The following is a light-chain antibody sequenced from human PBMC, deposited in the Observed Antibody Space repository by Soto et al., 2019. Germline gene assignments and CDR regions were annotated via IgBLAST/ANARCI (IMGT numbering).Light chain of an antibody. CDR1: QSIISY. J-gene: IGKJ4*01. V-gene: IGKV1-39*01. CDR2: AAT. CDR3: QQSYDILS. Sequence: DIQMTQSPSSLSASVGDRVTITCRASQSIISYLSWYQQKPGKAPKLLIYAATTLQSGVPSRFSGSGSGTAFTLTISSLQPEDSATYYCQQSYDILSFGGGTKVDIK.